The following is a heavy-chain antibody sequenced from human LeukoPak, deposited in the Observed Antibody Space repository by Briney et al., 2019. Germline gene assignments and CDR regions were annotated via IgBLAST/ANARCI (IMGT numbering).Heavy chain of an antibody. J-gene: IGHJ4*02. V-gene: IGHV4-59*01. CDR1: GGSISSYY. Sequence: PSETLSLTCTVSGGSISSYYWSWIRQPPGKGLEWIGYIYYSGSTNYNPSPKSRVTISVDTSKNQFSLKLSSVTAADTAVYYCARVSYYDILTGYRSAFDYWGQGTLVTVSS. CDR3: ARVSYYDILTGYRSAFDY. CDR2: IYYSGST. D-gene: IGHD3-9*01.